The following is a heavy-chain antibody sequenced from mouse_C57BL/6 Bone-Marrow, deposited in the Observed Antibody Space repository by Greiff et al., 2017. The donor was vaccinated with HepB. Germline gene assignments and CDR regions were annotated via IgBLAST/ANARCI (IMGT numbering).Heavy chain of an antibody. CDR2: IHPNSGST. CDR1: GYTFTSYW. V-gene: IGHV1-64*01. J-gene: IGHJ2*01. CDR3: ATQYYGSSEGFDY. D-gene: IGHD1-1*01. Sequence: QVQLQQPGAELVKPGASVKLSCKASGYTFTSYWMHWVKQRPGQGLEWIGMIHPNSGSTNYNEKFKSKATLTVDKSSSTAYMQLSSLTSEDSAVYYCATQYYGSSEGFDYWGQGTTLTVSS.